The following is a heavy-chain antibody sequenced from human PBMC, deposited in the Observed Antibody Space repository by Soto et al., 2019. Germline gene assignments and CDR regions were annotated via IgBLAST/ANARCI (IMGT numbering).Heavy chain of an antibody. CDR1: GYTFTSYG. CDR3: ARDAEKSVVEPGDY. CDR2: ISAYSGST. V-gene: IGHV1-18*01. J-gene: IGHJ4*01. Sequence: GASVKVSCKASGYTFTSYGISWVRQAPGQGLEWMGWISAYSGSTNYAQKLQGRVTMTTDTSTSTAYMELSSLRSEDTAVYYCARDAEKSVVEPGDYWGQGTLVTVSS. D-gene: IGHD2-15*01.